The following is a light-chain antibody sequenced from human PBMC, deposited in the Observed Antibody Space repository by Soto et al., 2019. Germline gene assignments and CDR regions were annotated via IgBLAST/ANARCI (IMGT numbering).Light chain of an antibody. CDR1: QSVSSSY. J-gene: IGKJ1*01. V-gene: IGKV3-15*01. Sequence: EIVLTQSLGTLSLSPGESATLSCRASQSVSSSYLAWYQQKPGQAPRLLINGASTRATGIPARFSGSGSGTEFSLTISSLQSEDFAVYYCQQYSDWPPTFGQGSKV. CDR2: GAS. CDR3: QQYSDWPPT.